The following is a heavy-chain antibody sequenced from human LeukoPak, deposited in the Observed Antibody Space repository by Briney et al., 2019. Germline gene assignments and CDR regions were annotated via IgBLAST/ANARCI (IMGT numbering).Heavy chain of an antibody. J-gene: IGHJ2*01. CDR2: IYGSNAAT. CDR3: ARGDWRWYCDL. D-gene: IGHD2-21*01. CDR1: GYTFTSYA. Sequence: GASVKVSCKASGYTFTSYAMHWVRQAPGQGLEWMGCIYGSNAATRQSQKFQGRLTISRDTSAATGYMELNSLRSEDTAVYSCARGDWRWYCDLWGRGTLVTVSS. V-gene: IGHV1-3*01.